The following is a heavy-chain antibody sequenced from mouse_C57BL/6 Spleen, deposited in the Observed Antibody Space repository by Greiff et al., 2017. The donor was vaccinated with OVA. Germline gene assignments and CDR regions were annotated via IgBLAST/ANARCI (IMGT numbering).Heavy chain of an antibody. CDR2: IYPGDGDT. CDR3: ARGEYRGIDY. CDR1: GYAFSSSW. J-gene: IGHJ2*01. D-gene: IGHD2-10*02. Sequence: QVQLQQSGPELVKPGASVKISCKASGYAFSSSWMNWVKQRPGKGLEWIGRIYPGDGDTNYNGKFKGKATLTADKSSSTAYMQLSSLRSEDSAVYFCARGEYRGIDYWGQGTTLTVSS. V-gene: IGHV1-82*01.